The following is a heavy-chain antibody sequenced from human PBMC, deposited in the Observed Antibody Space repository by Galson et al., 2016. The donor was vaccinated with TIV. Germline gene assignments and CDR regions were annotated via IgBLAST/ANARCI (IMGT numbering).Heavy chain of an antibody. D-gene: IGHD2-15*01. CDR1: GYTFSYYG. J-gene: IGHJ6*02. V-gene: IGHV1-18*04. CDR2: ISGHSGNT. CDR3: ARIIGYWEGYYAMDV. Sequence: SVKVSCKASGYTFSYYGISWVRRAPGQGLEWMGWISGHSGNTDYARKFQGRLVMTTDTSTGTAHMELRSLRAEDTAVYYCARIIGYWEGYYAMDVWGQGTTVTVSS.